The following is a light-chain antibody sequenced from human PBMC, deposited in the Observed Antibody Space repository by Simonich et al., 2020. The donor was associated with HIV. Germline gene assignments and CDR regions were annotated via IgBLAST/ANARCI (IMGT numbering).Light chain of an antibody. J-gene: IGKJ2*01. V-gene: IGKV1-39*01. CDR3: QQSYSIPYT. Sequence: DIQMTQSPSSLSASVGDRVTITCRASQSINTYLPWYQLKPGKAPKRLIYAASSLQSGVPSRVSGSGTGTEFTLTISSLQPEDFATYYCQQSYSIPYTFGQGTKLEIK. CDR1: QSINTY. CDR2: AAS.